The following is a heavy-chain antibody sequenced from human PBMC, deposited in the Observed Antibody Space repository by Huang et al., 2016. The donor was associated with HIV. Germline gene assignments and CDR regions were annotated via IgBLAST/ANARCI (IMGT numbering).Heavy chain of an antibody. Sequence: QQQLQQWGAGLLKPSETLSLTCAVYGGSFTNYYWGWIRQPPGKGLEWIGAIHNGGSTQYSPSLKRRVTISLDTSKNQVSLKLTSVSAADTAVYYCVRGPRYVSADWYARLRNYWFFDLWGRGALVSVSS. J-gene: IGHJ2*01. V-gene: IGHV4-34*01. CDR1: GGSFTNYY. D-gene: IGHD3-9*01. CDR3: VRGPRYVSADWYARLRNYWFFDL. CDR2: IHNGGST.